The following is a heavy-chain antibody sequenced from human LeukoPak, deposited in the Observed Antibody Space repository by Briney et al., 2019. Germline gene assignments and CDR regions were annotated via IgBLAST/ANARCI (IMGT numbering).Heavy chain of an antibody. CDR1: GLTFINYG. CDR3: AKGVDYCSGGSCPADY. J-gene: IGHJ4*02. V-gene: IGHV3-30*18. Sequence: PGGSLSLSCAASGLTFINYGINWVRQAPGKGLEWVAVISYDGNNKYYADSVKGRFTISRDNSKNTLFLQMNSLRAEDTAVYYCAKGVDYCSGGSCPADYWGPGTLVTVSS. CDR2: ISYDGNNK. D-gene: IGHD2-15*01.